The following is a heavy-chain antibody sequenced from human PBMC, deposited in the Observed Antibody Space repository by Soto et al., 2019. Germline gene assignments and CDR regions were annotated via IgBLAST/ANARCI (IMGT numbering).Heavy chain of an antibody. CDR2: INERGSI. CDR3: ARESHDILTGPPWVWYFDL. D-gene: IGHD3-9*01. V-gene: IGHV4-34*01. CDR1: GGSFSGYY. J-gene: IGHJ2*01. Sequence: QVQLQQWGAGPLMPLETLSLTCGVSGGSFSGYYWAWIRQSPGEGLEWIGEINERGSINYNTSLKSRVSISVDTSKNHYSLNLRSVTAADTAVYCCARESHDILTGPPWVWYFDLWGRGTLVTVSS.